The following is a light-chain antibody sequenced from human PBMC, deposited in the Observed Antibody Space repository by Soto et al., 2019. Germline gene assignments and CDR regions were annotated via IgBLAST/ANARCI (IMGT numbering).Light chain of an antibody. Sequence: EIVMTQSPATLSVSPGERATLSCRASQSVSSNLAWYQQKPGQAPRLLIYGASTRATGFPARFSGSGSGTEFTLTISGLQSEDFAVYYCQQYDNWPRTFGQGTKLEIK. V-gene: IGKV3-15*01. CDR3: QQYDNWPRT. CDR2: GAS. CDR1: QSVSSN. J-gene: IGKJ2*01.